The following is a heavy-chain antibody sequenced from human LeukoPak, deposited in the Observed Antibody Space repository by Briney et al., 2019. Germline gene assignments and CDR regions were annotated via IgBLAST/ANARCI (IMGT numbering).Heavy chain of an antibody. CDR1: GFTFSSYW. CDR2: ISGSGGST. V-gene: IGHV3-23*01. J-gene: IGHJ4*02. D-gene: IGHD3-22*01. Sequence: GGSLRLSCAASGFTFSSYWMHWVRQAPGKGLEWVSAISGSGGSTYYADSVKGRFTISRDNSKNTLYLQMNSLRAEDTAVYYCASYSLVVSSTPFDYWGQGTLVTVSS. CDR3: ASYSLVVSSTPFDY.